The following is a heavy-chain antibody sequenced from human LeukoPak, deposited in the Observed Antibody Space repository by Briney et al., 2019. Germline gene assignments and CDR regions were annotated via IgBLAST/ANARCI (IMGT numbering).Heavy chain of an antibody. V-gene: IGHV3-7*01. CDR1: GFTFSSYW. J-gene: IGHJ4*02. CDR2: IKQDGSEK. CDR3: ARVTIAVAGTGDFDY. Sequence: GGSLRLSCAASGFTFSSYWMSWVRQAPGKGLEWVANIKQDGSEKYYVDSVKGRFTISRDNAKNSLYLQMNSLRAEDTAVYYCARVTIAVAGTGDFDYWGQGTLVTVSS. D-gene: IGHD6-19*01.